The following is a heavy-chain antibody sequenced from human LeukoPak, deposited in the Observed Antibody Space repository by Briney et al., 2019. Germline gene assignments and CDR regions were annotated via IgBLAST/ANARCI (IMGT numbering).Heavy chain of an antibody. CDR1: GGSISTYY. V-gene: IGHV4-59*08. Sequence: SETLSLTCSVSGGSISTYYWSWIRQPPGKGLEWIGYIHYSGTTNYNPSLKNRVTISLDTSKNQFSLNLSSVTAADTAVFYCARMGGYSGYATHWGQGTLVTVSS. D-gene: IGHD5-12*01. CDR3: ARMGGYSGYATH. J-gene: IGHJ4*02. CDR2: IHYSGTT.